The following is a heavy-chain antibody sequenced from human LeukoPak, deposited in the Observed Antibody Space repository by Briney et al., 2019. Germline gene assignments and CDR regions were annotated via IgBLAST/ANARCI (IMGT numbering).Heavy chain of an antibody. CDR2: IKTDGSDK. D-gene: IGHD3-10*01. CDR3: ARDSLIQYGSGSYWGFDY. V-gene: IGHV3-7*03. J-gene: IGHJ4*02. Sequence: GGSQRLSCAASGFIFSNYWMSWVRQAPGKGSEWVGDIKTDGSDKYYVGSVKGRFTISRDNAKNSLYLQMNSLRAENTAVYYCARDSLIQYGSGSYWGFDYWGQGILVTVSS. CDR1: GFIFSNYW.